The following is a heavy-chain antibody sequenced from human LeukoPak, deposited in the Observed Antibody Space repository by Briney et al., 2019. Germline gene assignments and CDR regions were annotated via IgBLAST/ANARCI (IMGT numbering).Heavy chain of an antibody. V-gene: IGHV3-21*01. Sequence: GGSLRLSCAASGFTFSSYNMNWVRQAPGKGPEWVSSISSSSSYIYYADSVKGRFTISRDNAKNSLYLQMNSLRAEDTAVYYCAREGSTYPFDYWGQGTLVTVSS. D-gene: IGHD2-15*01. CDR3: AREGSTYPFDY. CDR1: GFTFSSYN. J-gene: IGHJ4*02. CDR2: ISSSSSYI.